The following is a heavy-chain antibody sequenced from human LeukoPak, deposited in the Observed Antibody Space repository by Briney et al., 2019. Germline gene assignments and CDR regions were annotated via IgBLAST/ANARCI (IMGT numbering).Heavy chain of an antibody. J-gene: IGHJ4*02. CDR3: ASGTDYYDSSGYLSPFDY. CDR1: GGSISSYY. Sequence: KPSETLSLTCTVSGGSISSYYWSWIRQPAGKGLEWIGRIYTSGSTNYNPSLKSRVTMSVDTSKNQFSLKLSSVTAADTAVYYCASGTDYYDSSGYLSPFDYWSQGTLVTVSS. D-gene: IGHD3-22*01. CDR2: IYTSGST. V-gene: IGHV4-4*07.